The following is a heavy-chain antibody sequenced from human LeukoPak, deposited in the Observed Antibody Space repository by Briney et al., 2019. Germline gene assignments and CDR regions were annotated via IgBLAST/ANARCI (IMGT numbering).Heavy chain of an antibody. CDR3: ARGAGHSAGN. CDR2: ISASSTNT. V-gene: IGHV3-23*01. J-gene: IGHJ4*02. Sequence: GGSLRLSCAGSGFTFSKFGMIWVRQAPGRGLEWVSGISASSTNTYYADSVKGRSTISRDNAKNTLYLEMNSLRAEDTAVYYCARGAGHSAGNWGQGTLVTVSS. CDR1: GFTFSKFG. D-gene: IGHD1-26*01.